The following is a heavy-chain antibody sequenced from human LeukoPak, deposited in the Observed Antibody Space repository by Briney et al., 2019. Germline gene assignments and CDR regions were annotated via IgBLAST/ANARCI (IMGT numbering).Heavy chain of an antibody. CDR2: VYNRGTT. J-gene: IGHJ5*02. CDR3: ARDYGGNSGEFDP. Sequence: PSETLSLTCCVSGGSITSYYWSWIRQSPMKGLEWIGSVYNRGTTYYNPSLKSRVTISGDTSKNQLSLRMTYVTTADTAVYFCARDYGGNSGEFDPWGQGTLVTVSS. CDR1: GGSITSYY. D-gene: IGHD4-23*01. V-gene: IGHV4-59*01.